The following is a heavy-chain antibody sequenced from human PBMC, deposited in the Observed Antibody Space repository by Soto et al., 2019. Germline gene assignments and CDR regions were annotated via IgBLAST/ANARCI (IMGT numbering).Heavy chain of an antibody. V-gene: IGHV4-31*03. D-gene: IGHD6-13*01. Sequence: SETLSLTCTVSGGSISSGGYYWSWIRQHPGKGLEWIGYIYYSGSTYYNPSLKSRVTISVDTSKNQFSLKLSSVTAADTAVYYCARGSSWLNYFDYWGQGTLVTVSS. CDR2: IYYSGST. CDR3: ARGSSWLNYFDY. CDR1: GGSISSGGYY. J-gene: IGHJ4*02.